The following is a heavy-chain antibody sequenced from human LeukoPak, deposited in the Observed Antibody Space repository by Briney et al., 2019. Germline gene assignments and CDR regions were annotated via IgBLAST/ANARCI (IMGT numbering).Heavy chain of an antibody. V-gene: IGHV4-39*07. Sequence: SETLSLTCTVSGGSISSSNYYWGWIRQPPGKGLEWIGSIYYSGSTYYNPSLKSRVTISVDTSKNQFSLKLSSVTAADTAVYYCAREMASGWYTTLFDYWGQGTLVTVSS. CDR1: GGSISSSNYY. CDR2: IYYSGST. J-gene: IGHJ4*02. D-gene: IGHD6-19*01. CDR3: AREMASGWYTTLFDY.